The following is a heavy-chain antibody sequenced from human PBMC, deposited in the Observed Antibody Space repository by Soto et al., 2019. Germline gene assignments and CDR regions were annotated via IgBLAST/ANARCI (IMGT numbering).Heavy chain of an antibody. V-gene: IGHV3-7*03. CDR1: GFIFTNYW. CDR3: ARSLLGPMAFDM. Sequence: EVQLVESGGDLVQPGGSLRLSCAASGFIFTNYWMTWVRQAPGKGLEWVANINHDGSETYYLDSVKGGFAISRDNAKNSLFLQMNSLRDEDTAIYYCARSLLGPMAFDMWGHGTLVAVSS. D-gene: IGHD7-27*01. CDR2: INHDGSET. J-gene: IGHJ3*02.